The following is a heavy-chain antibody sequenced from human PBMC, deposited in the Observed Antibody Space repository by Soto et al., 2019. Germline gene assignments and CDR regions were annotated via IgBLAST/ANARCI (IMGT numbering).Heavy chain of an antibody. CDR3: ATCIRQDYYYGMDV. D-gene: IGHD1-1*01. Sequence: QAQLVQSGAEVKKPGASVKVSCKASGYTFYSHSISWVRQAPGQGLEWMGRLSADNSNTKYAQKYRGRVTMTTDTSTSTLCMELRKLRSDDTAVYYCATCIRQDYYYGMDVWCRATKTTVPS. CDR1: GYTFYSHS. CDR2: LSADNSNT. J-gene: IGHJ6*04. V-gene: IGHV1-18*01.